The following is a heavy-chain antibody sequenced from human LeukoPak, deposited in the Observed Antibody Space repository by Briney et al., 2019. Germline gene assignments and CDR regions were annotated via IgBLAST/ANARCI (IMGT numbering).Heavy chain of an antibody. CDR1: CYTFTSYG. CDR2: ISAYNGNT. J-gene: IGHJ4*02. CDR3: ARGGEWELLPGDFDY. Sequence: ASVKVSCKASCYTFTSYGISWVRQAPGQGLEWMGWISAYNGNTNYAQKLQGRVTMTTDTSTSTAYMELRNLRSDDTAVYYCARGGEWELLPGDFDYWGQGTLVTVSS. V-gene: IGHV1-18*01. D-gene: IGHD1-26*01.